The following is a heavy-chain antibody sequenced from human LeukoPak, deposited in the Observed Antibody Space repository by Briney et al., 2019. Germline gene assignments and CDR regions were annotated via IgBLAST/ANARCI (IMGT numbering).Heavy chain of an antibody. D-gene: IGHD5-18*01. V-gene: IGHV4-59*02. CDR1: GFTVSSNY. CDR3: ATLRVDTAMGEDY. J-gene: IGHJ4*02. Sequence: GSLRLSCAASGFTVSSNYMSWVRQAPGKGLEWIGYIYYSGSTNYNPSLKSRVTISLDTSKNQFSLKLSSVTAADTAVYYCATLRVDTAMGEDYWGQGTLVTVSS. CDR2: IYYSGST.